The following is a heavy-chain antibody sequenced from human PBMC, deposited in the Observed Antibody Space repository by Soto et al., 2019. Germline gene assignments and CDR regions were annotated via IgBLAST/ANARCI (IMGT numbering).Heavy chain of an antibody. CDR1: GFSLSNARMG. J-gene: IGHJ5*02. CDR3: ARIRGDPCISTSCYVFWFDP. V-gene: IGHV2-26*01. Sequence: QVTLKESGPVLVKPTETLTLTCTVSGFSLSNARMGVSWIRQPPGKALEWLAHIFSNDEKSYSTSLKSRLTISKHTSKSQVVLTMTNMDPVDTATYYCARIRGDPCISTSCYVFWFDPWGQGTLVTVSS. CDR2: IFSNDEK. D-gene: IGHD2-2*01.